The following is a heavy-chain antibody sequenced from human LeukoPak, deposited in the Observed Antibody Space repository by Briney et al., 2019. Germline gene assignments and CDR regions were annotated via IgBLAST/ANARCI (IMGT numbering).Heavy chain of an antibody. D-gene: IGHD1-14*01. J-gene: IGHJ3*02. CDR3: ATLRNPFDAFDI. V-gene: IGHV1-46*01. CDR1: GYTFTSYY. CDR2: INPSGGST. Sequence: ASVKVSCKASGYTFTSYYIHWVRQAPGQGLEWMGLINPSGGSTNYAQKFQGRVTMTRDTSTSTVYMELSSLRSEDTAVYYCATLRNPFDAFDIWGQGTMVTVSS.